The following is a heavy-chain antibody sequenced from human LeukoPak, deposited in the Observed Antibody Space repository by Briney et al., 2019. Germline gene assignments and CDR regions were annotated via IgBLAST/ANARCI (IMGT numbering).Heavy chain of an antibody. CDR2: IYYSGST. CDR3: ARALGELNWFDP. J-gene: IGHJ5*02. CDR1: GGSISSYY. V-gene: IGHV4-59*01. D-gene: IGHD3-10*01. Sequence: SETLSLTCTVSGGSISSYYWSWIRQPPGKGLEWIGYIYYSGSTNYNPSLKSRVTISVDTSKNQFSLKLSSVTAADTAVYYCARALGELNWFDPWGQGTLVTVSS.